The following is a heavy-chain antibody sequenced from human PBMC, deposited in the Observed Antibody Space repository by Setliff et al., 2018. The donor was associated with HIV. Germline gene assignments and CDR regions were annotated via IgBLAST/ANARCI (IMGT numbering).Heavy chain of an antibody. CDR3: ARHICGTTACHAVDV. CDR1: GASISSHY. D-gene: IGHD2-21*01. Sequence: SETLSLTCTVSGASISSHYWSWIRQSPGRELEWIGYIYSTGSTNYNPSLKSRLTISVDTSKNQVSLTLSSVTPADTAVYYCARHICGTTACHAVDVWGPGTMVTVSS. V-gene: IGHV4-59*11. CDR2: IYSTGST. J-gene: IGHJ3*01.